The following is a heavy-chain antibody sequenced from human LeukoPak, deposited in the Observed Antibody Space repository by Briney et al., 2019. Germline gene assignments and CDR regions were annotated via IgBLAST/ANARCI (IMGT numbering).Heavy chain of an antibody. D-gene: IGHD2-2*01. CDR1: GFSFSSYA. CDR2: ISGSGGST. J-gene: IGHJ4*02. V-gene: IGHV3-23*01. CDR3: AKLDIVVVPALGDY. Sequence: GGSLRLSCAASGFSFSSYAMSWVRQAPGKGLEWVSAISGSGGSTYYADSVKGRFTISRDNSKNTLYLQMNSLRAEDTAVYYCAKLDIVVVPALGDYWGQGTLVTVSS.